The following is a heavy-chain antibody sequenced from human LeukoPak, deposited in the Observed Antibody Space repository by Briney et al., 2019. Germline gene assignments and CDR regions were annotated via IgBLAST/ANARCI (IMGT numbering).Heavy chain of an antibody. CDR1: GYTFTGYY. CDR3: ARGAVAATPGFLYYYYYMDV. CDR2: INPNSGGT. D-gene: IGHD2-15*01. Sequence: ASVKVSCKASGYTFTGYYMHWVRQAPGQGLEWMGRINPNSGGTNYAQKFQGRVTMTRDTSISTAYMELSRLRSDDTAVYYCARGAVAATPGFLYYYYYMDVWGKGTTVTVSS. V-gene: IGHV1-2*06. J-gene: IGHJ6*03.